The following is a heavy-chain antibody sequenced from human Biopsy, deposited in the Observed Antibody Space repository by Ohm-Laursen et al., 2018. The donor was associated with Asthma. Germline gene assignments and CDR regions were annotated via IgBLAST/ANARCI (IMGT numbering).Heavy chain of an antibody. V-gene: IGHV4-31*03. CDR3: ARAQDYYDSRGYYRSFDY. Sequence: PSETLSLTCTVSDGAIDSGGYYWTWIRQHPGKGLEWIGFIYYSGSTYYNPSLKSRVSISIDTSKNQFSLKLSSVTAADTAVYYCARAQDYYDSRGYYRSFDYWGQGTLVTVSS. D-gene: IGHD3-22*01. CDR2: IYYSGST. J-gene: IGHJ4*02. CDR1: DGAIDSGGYY.